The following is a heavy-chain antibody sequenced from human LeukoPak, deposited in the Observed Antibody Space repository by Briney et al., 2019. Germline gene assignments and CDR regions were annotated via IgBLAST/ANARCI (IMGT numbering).Heavy chain of an antibody. CDR1: GYTFTGYY. J-gene: IGHJ4*02. D-gene: IGHD6-13*01. CDR3: ATPGAAAGTGTLYFDY. V-gene: IGHV1-2*02. Sequence: SVTVSCKASGYTFTGYYMHWVRQAPGQGLEWMGWINPYTGGTNYAQKFQGRVTITADESTSTAYTELSSLRSEDTAVYYCATPGAAAGTGTLYFDYWGQGTLVTVS. CDR2: INPYTGGT.